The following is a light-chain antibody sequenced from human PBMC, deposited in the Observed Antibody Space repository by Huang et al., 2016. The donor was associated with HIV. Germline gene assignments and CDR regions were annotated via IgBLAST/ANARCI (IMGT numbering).Light chain of an antibody. CDR1: QSVDRY. V-gene: IGKV1-39*01. CDR2: AAS. CDR3: QQTYSDPRT. Sequence: DIQMTQSPSSLSASVGDRVTMSCRASQSVDRYLTWYQQTPGRAPKLLLYAASSLPSDVPSRFSGTGSGTDFTLTISSLQPEDFGTYFCQQTYSDPRTFGQGTALEIK. J-gene: IGKJ2*01.